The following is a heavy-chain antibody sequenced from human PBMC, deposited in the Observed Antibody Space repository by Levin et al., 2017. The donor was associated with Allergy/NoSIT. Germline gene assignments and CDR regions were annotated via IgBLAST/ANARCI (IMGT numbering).Heavy chain of an antibody. CDR3: ARGPYSSSWYGDSFDT. CDR1: GFTFSSYW. Sequence: GESLKISCAASGFTFSSYWMHWVRQAPGKGLVWVSRINSDGSSTSYADSVKGRFTISGDNAKNTPYLQMNSLRAEDTAVYYCARGPYSSSWYGDSFDTWGQGNLVTDSS. V-gene: IGHV3-74*01. J-gene: IGHJ5*02. D-gene: IGHD6-13*01. CDR2: INSDGSST.